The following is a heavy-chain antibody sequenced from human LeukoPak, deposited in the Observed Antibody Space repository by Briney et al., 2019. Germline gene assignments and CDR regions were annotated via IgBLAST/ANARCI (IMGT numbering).Heavy chain of an antibody. CDR2: ISRSGSTI. D-gene: IGHD1-26*01. J-gene: IGHJ4*02. CDR3: FGSGSSFDH. V-gene: IGHV3-48*04. CDR1: GFIFDNYN. Sequence: GGSLRLSCAASGFIFDNYNTNWVRQAQGKGLEWVSFISRSGSTIHYADSVKGRFTISRDNAKNSLYLQMNSLRVEDTAVYYCFGSGSSFDHWGQGTLVTVSS.